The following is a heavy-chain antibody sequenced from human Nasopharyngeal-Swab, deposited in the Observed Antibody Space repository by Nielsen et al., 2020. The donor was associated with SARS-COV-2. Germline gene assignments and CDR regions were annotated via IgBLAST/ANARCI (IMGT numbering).Heavy chain of an antibody. CDR2: IYHSGST. D-gene: IGHD3-3*01. Sequence: VRQAPGKGLEWIGEIYHSGSTNYNPSLKSRVTISVDKSKNQFSLKLSSVTAADTAVYYCARGVPITLVGVVSSGGNQFDPWGQGTLVTVSS. J-gene: IGHJ5*02. CDR3: ARGVPITLVGVVSSGGNQFDP. V-gene: IGHV4-4*02.